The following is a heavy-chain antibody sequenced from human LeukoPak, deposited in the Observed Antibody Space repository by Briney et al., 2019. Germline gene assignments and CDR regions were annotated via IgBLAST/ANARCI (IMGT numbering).Heavy chain of an antibody. CDR1: GFSLSTSGVG. Sequence: SGPTLVKPTQTLTLTCTFSGFSLSTSGVGVGWIRQPPGKALEWLALIYWNDDKRYSPSLKSRLTITKDTSKNQVVLTMTNMDPVDTATYYCAHTPYLYYDFWSGYSNWFDPWGQGTLVTVSS. D-gene: IGHD3-3*01. CDR2: IYWNDDK. V-gene: IGHV2-5*01. CDR3: AHTPYLYYDFWSGYSNWFDP. J-gene: IGHJ5*02.